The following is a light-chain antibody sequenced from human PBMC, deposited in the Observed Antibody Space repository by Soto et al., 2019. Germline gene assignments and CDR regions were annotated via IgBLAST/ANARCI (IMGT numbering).Light chain of an antibody. CDR3: QQRSDWLRT. CDR1: QSVRN. J-gene: IGKJ1*01. V-gene: IGKV3-11*01. CDR2: DAF. Sequence: ELVLTQSPATLSLSPGEGATLSCRASQSVRNLAWYQQKPGQAPRLLIYDAFKRATGIPARFSGSGSGTDFTLTISSLEPEDFAGYYCQQRSDWLRTFGQGTKVEIK.